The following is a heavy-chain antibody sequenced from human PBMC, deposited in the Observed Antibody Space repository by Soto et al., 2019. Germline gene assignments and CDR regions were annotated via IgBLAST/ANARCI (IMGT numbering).Heavy chain of an antibody. CDR1: GFTFSRYG. J-gene: IGHJ6*02. Sequence: SLRLSCAASGFTFSRYGMHWVRQAPGKGLEWMSVIWYDGSNKYYGDSVRGRFTISRDNSKNTLYLQMNTLRAEDTAVYYCARDWEVAATPGPIYYYYGMDVWGQGTPVTVYS. D-gene: IGHD2-15*01. V-gene: IGHV3-33*01. CDR3: ARDWEVAATPGPIYYYYGMDV. CDR2: IWYDGSNK.